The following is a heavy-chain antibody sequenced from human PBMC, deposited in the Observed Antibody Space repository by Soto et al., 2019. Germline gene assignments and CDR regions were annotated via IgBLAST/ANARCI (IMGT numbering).Heavy chain of an antibody. Sequence: ASVKVSCKASGYTFTSYYMNWVRQAPGQGLEWMGIMNPSGGSASYAQKFQGRVTMTTDTSMSTVYMELNSLRSEDTAVYYCARGGAISSGHYYSFDPWGQGPLVTVSS. CDR1: GYTFTSYY. J-gene: IGHJ5*02. D-gene: IGHD3-22*01. CDR2: MNPSGGSA. CDR3: ARGGAISSGHYYSFDP. V-gene: IGHV1-46*01.